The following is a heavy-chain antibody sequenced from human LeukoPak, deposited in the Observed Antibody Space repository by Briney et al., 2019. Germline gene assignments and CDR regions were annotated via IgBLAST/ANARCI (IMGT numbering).Heavy chain of an antibody. D-gene: IGHD4-23*01. CDR2: ISASGST. CDR1: GGSISSYY. J-gene: IGHJ5*02. Sequence: PSETLSLTRTVSGGSISSYYWSWTRQPAGKGLEWIGRISASGSTNYNPSLKSRVTLSVDTSKNQFSLNLSSVTAADTAVYYCARDAETHSPSFDPWGQGTLVTVSS. CDR3: ARDAETHSPSFDP. V-gene: IGHV4-4*07.